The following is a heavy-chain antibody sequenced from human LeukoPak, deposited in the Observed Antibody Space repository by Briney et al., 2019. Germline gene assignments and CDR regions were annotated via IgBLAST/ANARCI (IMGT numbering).Heavy chain of an antibody. D-gene: IGHD2-15*01. CDR2: IRSSGGGA. CDR3: AKDQAGCSGGSCYPWDYYYYYYMDV. J-gene: IGHJ6*03. CDR1: GFSFSNYG. Sequence: GGSLRLSCAASGFSFSNYGMTWVRQVPGKGLEWVSYIRSSGGGAVYADSVKGRFTISRGNSKNTLYLQMNSLRAEDTAVYYCAKDQAGCSGGSCYPWDYYYYYYMDVWGKGTTVTVSS. V-gene: IGHV3-23*01.